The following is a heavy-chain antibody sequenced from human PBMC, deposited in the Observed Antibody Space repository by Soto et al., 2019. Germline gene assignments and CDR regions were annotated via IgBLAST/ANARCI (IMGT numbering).Heavy chain of an antibody. Sequence: QIQLVQSGPEVKKPGASVKVSCKASGYTFNDYGITWVRQAPGQGLEWLGWISAYNGHTTYAQKVQGRVTMTTDTSPSTAYMELRSLRSDDTAVYYCARVGATTGKTSNDYWGQGTLVTVSS. V-gene: IGHV1-18*01. D-gene: IGHD1-26*01. CDR3: ARVGATTGKTSNDY. CDR2: ISAYNGHT. J-gene: IGHJ4*02. CDR1: GYTFNDYG.